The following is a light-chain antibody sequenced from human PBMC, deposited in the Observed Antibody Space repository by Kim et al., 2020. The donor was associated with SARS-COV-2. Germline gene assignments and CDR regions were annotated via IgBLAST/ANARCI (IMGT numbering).Light chain of an antibody. V-gene: IGLV4-60*03. J-gene: IGLJ3*02. CDR2: FGSSDYY. CDR1: SGHSTYI. Sequence: QPVLTQSSSASASLGSSVKLTCTLSSGHSTYIVSWHQQRPGKAPRYLMKFGSSDYYNKGSGVPDRFSGSGSEADRYLTISDLQSEDEADYFCETWDSNSRVYGGGTKLTVL. CDR3: ETWDSNSRV.